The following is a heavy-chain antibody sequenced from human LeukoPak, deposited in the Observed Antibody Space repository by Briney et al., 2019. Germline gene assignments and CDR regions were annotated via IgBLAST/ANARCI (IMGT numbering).Heavy chain of an antibody. V-gene: IGHV4-34*01. J-gene: IGHJ4*02. CDR2: INHSGST. D-gene: IGHD3-9*01. CDR3: ARGPKTYYDILTGYYKGFDY. Sequence: SETLSLTCAVYGGSFSGNYWIWIRQPPGKGLEWIGEINHSGSTNYNPSLKSRVTISVDTSKNQFSLKLSSVTAADTAVYYCARGPKTYYDILTGYYKGFDYWGQGTLVTVSS. CDR1: GGSFSGNY.